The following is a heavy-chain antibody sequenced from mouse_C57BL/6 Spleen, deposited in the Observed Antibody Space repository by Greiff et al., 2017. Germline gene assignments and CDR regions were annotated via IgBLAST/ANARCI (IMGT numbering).Heavy chain of an antibody. J-gene: IGHJ3*01. D-gene: IGHD2-4*01. Sequence: VQLQQSGAELVKPGASVKLSCTASGFNIKDYYMHWVKQRTEQGLEWIGRIDPEDGETKYAPNFQGKATISADTSSTTANLQHSRLTSEDSAVYSCASCDYDVGAWFAYWGQGTLVTVSA. CDR3: ASCDYDVGAWFAY. V-gene: IGHV14-2*01. CDR1: GFNIKDYY. CDR2: IDPEDGET.